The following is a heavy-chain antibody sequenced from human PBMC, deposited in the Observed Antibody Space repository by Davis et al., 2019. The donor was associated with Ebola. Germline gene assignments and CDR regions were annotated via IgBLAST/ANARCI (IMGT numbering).Heavy chain of an antibody. J-gene: IGHJ4*02. CDR3: AREKRLEGYSTLNDPPDY. CDR2: VNPISGGT. V-gene: IGHV1-46*01. CDR1: ENTFTTYY. Sequence: ASVKVSCKASENTFTTYYIHWLRQAPGQGLEWMGFVNPISGGTSYAQKFQGRVTMTGDTSTSTVSMELKSLRSEDTAVYYCAREKRLEGYSTLNDPPDYWGQGTLVTVSS. D-gene: IGHD6-13*01.